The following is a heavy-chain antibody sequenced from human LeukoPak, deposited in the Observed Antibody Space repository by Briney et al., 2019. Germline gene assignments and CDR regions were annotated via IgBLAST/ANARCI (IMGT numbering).Heavy chain of an antibody. Sequence: ASVKVSCKASGYTFTSYYIHWVRQAPGQGLEWMGIINPGGGSTTYAQKFQGRVTMTRDTSTSTVYMELSSLRSEDTAIYYCARGGDNSYFDYWGQGTLVTVSS. CDR2: INPGGGST. J-gene: IGHJ4*02. CDR3: ARGGDNSYFDY. CDR1: GYTFTSYY. V-gene: IGHV1-46*01. D-gene: IGHD4-23*01.